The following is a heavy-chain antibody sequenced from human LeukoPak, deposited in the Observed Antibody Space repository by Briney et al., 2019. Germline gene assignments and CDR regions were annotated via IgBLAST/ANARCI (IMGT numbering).Heavy chain of an antibody. D-gene: IGHD3-22*01. CDR2: ISSSSSHI. J-gene: IGHJ4*02. CDR3: ARTYYYDSSGYHPFDY. V-gene: IGHV3-21*01. Sequence: GGSLRLSCAASGFTFSSYSMNWVRQAPGKGLEWVSSISSSSSHIYYADSVKGRFTISRDNAKNSLYLQMNSLRAEDTAVYYCARTYYYDSSGYHPFDYWGQGTLVTVSS. CDR1: GFTFSSYS.